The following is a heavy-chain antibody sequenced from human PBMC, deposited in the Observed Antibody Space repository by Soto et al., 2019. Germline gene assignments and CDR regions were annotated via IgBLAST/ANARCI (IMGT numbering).Heavy chain of an antibody. V-gene: IGHV3-11*05. D-gene: IGHD6-13*01. J-gene: IGHJ4*02. CDR3: ARGRGAAADYIDF. CDR2: ISSSTSHT. CDR1: GFTFSDYY. Sequence: QVQLVESGGGLVKPGGSLRLSCAVSGFTFSDYYMTWIRQAPGTGLEWVSYISSSTSHTNYTDSVKGRFTISRDNAKNSLFLQMNSLRAEDTAVYYCARGRGAAADYIDFWGQGTLVTVSS.